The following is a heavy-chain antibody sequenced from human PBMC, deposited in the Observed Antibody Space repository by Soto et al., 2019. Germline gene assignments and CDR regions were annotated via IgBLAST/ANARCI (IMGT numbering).Heavy chain of an antibody. CDR1: GGSISSGDYY. V-gene: IGHV4-30-4*01. CDR2: IYYSGST. D-gene: IGHD6-19*01. CDR3: ARDSTIAVAGPDY. J-gene: IGHJ4*02. Sequence: PSETLSLTCTVSGGSISSGDYYWSWIRQPPGKGLEWIGYIYYSGSTYYNPSLKSRVTISVDTSKNQFSLKLSSVTAADTAVYYCARDSTIAVAGPDYWGQGTLVTVSS.